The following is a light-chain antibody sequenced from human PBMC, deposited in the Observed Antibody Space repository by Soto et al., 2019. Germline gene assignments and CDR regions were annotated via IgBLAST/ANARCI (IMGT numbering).Light chain of an antibody. CDR3: QQTYNAPFT. V-gene: IGKV1-39*01. CDR1: QSIDSF. CDR2: APS. Sequence: DIQLTQSPSSLSASVGDRVTITFRASQSIDSFLIWYQQKPGIAPKVLIYAPSSLQSGVPSRFSGSGSGTDFTLTINSLHPEDFATYYCQQTYNAPFTFGQGPKL. J-gene: IGKJ2*01.